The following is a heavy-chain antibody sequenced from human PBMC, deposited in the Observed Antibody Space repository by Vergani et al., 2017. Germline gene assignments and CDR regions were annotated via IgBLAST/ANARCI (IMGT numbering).Heavy chain of an antibody. CDR2: MNPNSGNT. D-gene: IGHD4-11*01. Sequence: QVQLVQSGAEVKRPGASVKVSCKASGYTFTGYYMHWVRQAPGQGLEWMGWMNPNSGNTGYAQKFQGRVTMTRNTSISTAYMELSSLRSEDTAVYYCARRRLHGGYNWFDPWGQGTLVTVSS. CDR3: ARRRLHGGYNWFDP. J-gene: IGHJ5*02. V-gene: IGHV1-8*02. CDR1: GYTFTGYY.